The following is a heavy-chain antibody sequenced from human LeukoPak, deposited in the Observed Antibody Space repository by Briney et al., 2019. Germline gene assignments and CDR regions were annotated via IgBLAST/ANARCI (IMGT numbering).Heavy chain of an antibody. CDR2: IIPILGIA. CDR3: AREGEYSYGNNWFDP. D-gene: IGHD5-18*01. CDR1: GGTFSSYA. Sequence: ASVKVSCKASGGTFSSYAISWVRQAPGQGLEWMGRIIPILGIANYAQRFQGRVTITADKSTSTAYMELSSLRSEDTAVYYCAREGEYSYGNNWFDPWGQGTLVTVSS. J-gene: IGHJ5*02. V-gene: IGHV1-69*04.